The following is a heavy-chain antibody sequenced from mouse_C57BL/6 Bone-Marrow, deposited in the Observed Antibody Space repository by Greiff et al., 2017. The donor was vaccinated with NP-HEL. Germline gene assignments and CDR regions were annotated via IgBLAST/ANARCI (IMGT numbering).Heavy chain of an antibody. V-gene: IGHV1-81*01. CDR3: ARRDYYGSSYGAWFAY. CDR1: GYTFTSYG. CDR2: IYPRSGNT. D-gene: IGHD1-1*01. Sequence: QVQLQQSGAELARPGASVKLSCKASGYTFTSYGISWVKQRTGQGLEWIGEIYPRSGNTYYNEKFKGKATLTADKSSSTAYMELRSLTSEDSAVYFCARRDYYGSSYGAWFAYWGQGTLVTVSA. J-gene: IGHJ3*01.